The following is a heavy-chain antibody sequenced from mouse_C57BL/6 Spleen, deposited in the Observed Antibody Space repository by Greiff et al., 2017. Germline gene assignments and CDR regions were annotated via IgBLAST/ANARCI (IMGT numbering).Heavy chain of an antibody. CDR2: IYPSDSET. D-gene: IGHD4-1*01. CDR3: ARGRTGTDY. Sequence: QVQLQQPGAELVRPGSSVKLSCKASGYTFTSYWMDWVKQRPGQGLEWIGNIYPSDSETHYNQKFKDKATLTVDKSSSTADMQLSSRTSEDSAVYYCARGRTGTDYWGQGTTLTVSS. J-gene: IGHJ2*01. V-gene: IGHV1-61*01. CDR1: GYTFTSYW.